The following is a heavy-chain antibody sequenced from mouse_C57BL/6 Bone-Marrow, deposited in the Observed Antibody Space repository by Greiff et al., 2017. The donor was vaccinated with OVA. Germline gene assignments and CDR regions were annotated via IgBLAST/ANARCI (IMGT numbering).Heavy chain of an antibody. V-gene: IGHV1-19*01. J-gene: IGHJ1*03. CDR2: INPYNGGT. CDR3: ARHGSSYYWYFDV. D-gene: IGHD1-1*01. Sequence: VHVKQSGPVLVKPGASVKMSCKASGYTFTDYYMNWVKQSHGKSLEWIGVINPYNGGTSYNQKFKGKATLTVDKSSSTAYMELNSLTSEDSAVYYGARHGSSYYWYFDVWGTGTTVTVSS. CDR1: GYTFTDYY.